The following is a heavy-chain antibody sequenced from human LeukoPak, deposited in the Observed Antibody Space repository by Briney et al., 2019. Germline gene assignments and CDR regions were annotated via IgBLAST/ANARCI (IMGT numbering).Heavy chain of an antibody. Sequence: ASVKVSCKASGYTFTGYYMHWVRQAPGQGLEWMGWINPNSGGTNYARKFQGRVTMTRDTSISTAYMELSRLRSDDTAVYYCAREPLYYYGSGNYYGMDVWGQGTTVTVSS. CDR3: AREPLYYYGSGNYYGMDV. CDR1: GYTFTGYY. D-gene: IGHD3-10*01. V-gene: IGHV1-2*02. J-gene: IGHJ6*02. CDR2: INPNSGGT.